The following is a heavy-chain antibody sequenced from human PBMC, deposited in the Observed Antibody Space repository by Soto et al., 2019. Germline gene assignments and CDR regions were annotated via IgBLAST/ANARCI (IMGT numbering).Heavy chain of an antibody. J-gene: IGHJ4*03. CDR3: SRLVPKYYKDMDL. CDR1: GCSFSSYW. CDR2: IDPSDSYT. Sequence: GESLKISCKGSGCSFSSYWISWVRQMPGQGLEWMGRIDPSDSYTNYSPSFQGHVNISADKSISTAYLQWSSLKDPDPAMYYCSRLVPKYYKDMDLWGQGTLVTVSS. V-gene: IGHV5-10-1*01. D-gene: IGHD5-18*01.